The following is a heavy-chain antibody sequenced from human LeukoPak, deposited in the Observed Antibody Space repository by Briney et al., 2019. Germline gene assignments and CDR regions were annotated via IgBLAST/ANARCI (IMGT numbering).Heavy chain of an antibody. J-gene: IGHJ6*04. CDR2: ISSSGSTI. CDR3: AELGITMIGGV. Sequence: GGSLRLSCAASGFTFSNYAIHWVRQAPGKGLEWVSYISSSGSTIYYADSVKGRFTISRDNAKNSLYLQMSSLRAEDTAVYYCAELGITMIGGVWGKGTTVTISS. V-gene: IGHV3-48*03. CDR1: GFTFSNYA. D-gene: IGHD3-10*02.